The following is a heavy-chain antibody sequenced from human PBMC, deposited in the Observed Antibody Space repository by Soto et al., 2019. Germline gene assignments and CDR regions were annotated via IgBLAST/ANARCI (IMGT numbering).Heavy chain of an antibody. J-gene: IGHJ4*02. CDR2: ISAYNGNT. CDR3: ARPYSSGWYYFDY. V-gene: IGHV1-18*04. CDR1: GYTFTSYG. D-gene: IGHD6-19*01. Sequence: GDSVQVSCKASGYTFTSYGISWVRQAPGQGLEWMGWISAYNGNTNYAQKLQGRVTMTTDTSTSTAYMELRSLRSDDTAVYYCARPYSSGWYYFDYWGQGTLGAVSA.